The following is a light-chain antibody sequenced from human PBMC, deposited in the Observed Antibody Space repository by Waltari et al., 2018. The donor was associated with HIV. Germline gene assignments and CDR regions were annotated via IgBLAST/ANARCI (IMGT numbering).Light chain of an antibody. J-gene: IGKJ1*01. Sequence: EIVFTQSPGTLSLSPGERVTLSCRASERIDTTFLAWYQQKRGQAPRLLIFGASRRATGIPDRFSGSGSGTDFTLTIDRLDPEDFAVYYGQQYLGSPRTFGQGTKVEIK. V-gene: IGKV3-20*01. CDR1: ERIDTTF. CDR2: GAS. CDR3: QQYLGSPRT.